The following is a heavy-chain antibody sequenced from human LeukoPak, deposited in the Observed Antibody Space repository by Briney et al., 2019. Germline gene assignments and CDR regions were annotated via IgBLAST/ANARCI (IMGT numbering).Heavy chain of an antibody. V-gene: IGHV1-69*13. CDR2: IIPIFGTA. Sequence: ASVKVSCKASGGTFSSYAISWVRQAPGQGLEWMGGIIPIFGTANYAQKFQGRVTITADESTSTAYVELSSLRSEDTAVYYCARGTYYYDSSGYALAFDIWGQGTMVTVSS. D-gene: IGHD3-22*01. CDR3: ARGTYYYDSSGYALAFDI. CDR1: GGTFSSYA. J-gene: IGHJ3*02.